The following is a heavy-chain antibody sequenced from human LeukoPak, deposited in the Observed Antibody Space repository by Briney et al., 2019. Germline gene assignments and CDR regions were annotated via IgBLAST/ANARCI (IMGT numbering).Heavy chain of an antibody. CDR3: ARGAGYNYPYYFDY. J-gene: IGHJ4*02. D-gene: IGHD5-24*01. Sequence: GRSLRLSCAASGFIVSSNYMSWVRQAPGKGLEWVSVIYSGGNIYYADSVKGRFTISRDNSKNTLYLQMNSLRAEDTAVYYCARGAGYNYPYYFDYWGQGTLVTVSS. CDR1: GFIVSSNY. CDR2: IYSGGNI. V-gene: IGHV3-53*01.